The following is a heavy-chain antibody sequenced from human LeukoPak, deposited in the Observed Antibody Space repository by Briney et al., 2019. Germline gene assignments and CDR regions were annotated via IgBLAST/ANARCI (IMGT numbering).Heavy chain of an antibody. J-gene: IGHJ4*02. CDR2: IYTSGST. CDR3: ARSSYSYYNTSGYSPFDY. D-gene: IGHD3-22*01. V-gene: IGHV4-61*02. Sequence: ASQTLSPTCTVSGGSISSGSYYWSWIRQPAGKGLEWIGRIYTSGSTNYNPSLKRRVTISVDRSKNQFSLRLSSVTAADTAVYYCARSSYSYYNTSGYSPFDYWGQGTLATVSS. CDR1: GGSISSGSYY.